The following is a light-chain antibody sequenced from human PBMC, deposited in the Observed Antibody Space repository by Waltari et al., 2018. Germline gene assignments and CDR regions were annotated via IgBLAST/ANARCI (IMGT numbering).Light chain of an antibody. Sequence: DVVLTQSPLSLPVTPGEPASISCRSSQSLLHSSGYNYLDWYLQKPGQSPQLLIYLGSSRASGVPDRFAGSGSGKDFTLRITRVEAEDVGLYYCMQALHSITFGQGTRLEIK. CDR3: MQALHSIT. V-gene: IGKV2-28*01. CDR2: LGS. J-gene: IGKJ5*01. CDR1: QSLLHSSGYNY.